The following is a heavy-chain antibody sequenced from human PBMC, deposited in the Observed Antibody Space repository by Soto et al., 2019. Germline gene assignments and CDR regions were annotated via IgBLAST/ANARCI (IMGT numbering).Heavy chain of an antibody. D-gene: IGHD3-22*01. V-gene: IGHV3-23*01. Sequence: EVHLLESGGALVQPGGSLTLSCAASGFSFSDYAMSWVRQAPGKGLEWVSSISRTGDSAYYADSVKGRFAISRDRSKNMLSLQMNSLRVEDTAVYYCAKGPDGSGYYHNWFDSWGQGTLITVSS. CDR1: GFSFSDYA. J-gene: IGHJ5*01. CDR2: ISRTGDSA. CDR3: AKGPDGSGYYHNWFDS.